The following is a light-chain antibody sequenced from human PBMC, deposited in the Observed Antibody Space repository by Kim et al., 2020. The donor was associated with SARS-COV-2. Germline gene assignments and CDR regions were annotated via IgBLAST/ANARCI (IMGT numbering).Light chain of an antibody. Sequence: SYELTQPPSVSVAPGQTASITCSGNKLGDKYARWYQQKPGQSPVLVIYQDNNRPSGIPERFSGSSSGNTATLTISGTQAWDEADYYCQAWDSSTVVFFG. CDR1: KLGDKY. V-gene: IGLV3-1*01. CDR3: QAWDSSTVV. J-gene: IGLJ2*01. CDR2: QDN.